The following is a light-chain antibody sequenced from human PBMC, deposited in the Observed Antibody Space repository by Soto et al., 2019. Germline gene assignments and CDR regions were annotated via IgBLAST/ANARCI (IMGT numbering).Light chain of an antibody. V-gene: IGKV3-20*01. CDR1: QSVSASY. CDR3: QQYGSSQPWT. Sequence: ESVLMQSPATVSLSPGERCTLSCMAIQSVSASYLAWYQQKPGQAPRLLVYGASSRATGIPDRFNGSGSGTDFTLTISRLEPEDFAVYYCQQYGSSQPWTFGQGTKVDIK. CDR2: GAS. J-gene: IGKJ1*01.